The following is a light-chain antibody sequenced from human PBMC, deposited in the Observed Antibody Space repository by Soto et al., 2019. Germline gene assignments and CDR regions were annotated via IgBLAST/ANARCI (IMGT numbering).Light chain of an antibody. Sequence: EIRMTQSASTLYASVGDRANIXCRVSQSFGAWLAWYQQKPGKAPKLLICDTSTLESWVQSRLSGSGSEKDFTLNINNLHPDDFATYYCKQYDSYSPRTFGQGTKVDIK. CDR3: KQYDSYSPRT. CDR2: DTS. CDR1: QSFGAW. J-gene: IGKJ1*01. V-gene: IGKV1-5*01.